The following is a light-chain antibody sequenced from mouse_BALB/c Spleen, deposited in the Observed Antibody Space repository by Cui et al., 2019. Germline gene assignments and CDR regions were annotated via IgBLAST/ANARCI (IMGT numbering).Light chain of an antibody. CDR2: GAT. CDR3: QQLYSTPLT. J-gene: IGKJ5*01. Sequence: DIQMTQSPASQSASLGESVTITCLASQTIGTWLAWYHPNPRQSPQGLSDGATRLAEGVPSRFSGSGCGTKFSFKISSLQAEDFVSYYCQQLYSTPLTFGAGTKLELK. CDR1: QTIGTW. V-gene: IGKV12-98*01.